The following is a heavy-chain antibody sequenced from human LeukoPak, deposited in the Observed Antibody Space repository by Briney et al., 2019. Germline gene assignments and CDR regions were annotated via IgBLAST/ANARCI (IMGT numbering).Heavy chain of an antibody. V-gene: IGHV3-23*01. D-gene: IGHD3-3*01. Sequence: GGSLRLSCAASGFTFSSYAMSWVRQAPGKGLEWVSAISGSGGSTYYADSVKGRFTISRDNSKNTLYLQMNSLKTEDTAVYYCTSTYYDFWSGYSFDYWGQGTLVTVSS. J-gene: IGHJ4*02. CDR2: ISGSGGST. CDR1: GFTFSSYA. CDR3: TSTYYDFWSGYSFDY.